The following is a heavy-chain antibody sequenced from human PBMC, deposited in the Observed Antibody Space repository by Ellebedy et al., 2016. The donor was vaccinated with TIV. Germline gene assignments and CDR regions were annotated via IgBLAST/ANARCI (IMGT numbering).Heavy chain of an antibody. CDR2: FGISGDTT. CDR1: GFTFSSYA. V-gene: IGHV3-23*01. CDR3: ARGRSGTYIHHAFDY. J-gene: IGHJ4*02. D-gene: IGHD1-14*01. Sequence: GESLKISCAASGFTFSSYAMSWVRQAPGKGLEWVSGFGISGDTTYYADSVKGRFTISRDNSKNTLSLQMNSRRGEDTAIYYCARGRSGTYIHHAFDYWGQGALVTVSS.